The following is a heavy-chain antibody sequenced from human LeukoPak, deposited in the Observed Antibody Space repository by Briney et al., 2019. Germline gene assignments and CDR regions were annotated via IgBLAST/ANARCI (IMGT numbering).Heavy chain of an antibody. V-gene: IGHV3-43*02. CDR2: ISGDGGST. J-gene: IGHJ4*02. CDR3: AKARPLRGRWLQFDY. D-gene: IGHD5-24*01. CDR1: GFTFDDYA. Sequence: PGGSLRLSCAASGFTFDDYAMHWVRQAPGKGLEWVSLISGDGGSTYYADSVKGRFTISRDNSKNPLYLQMNSLRTEDTALYYCAKARPLRGRWLQFDYWGQGTLVTVSS.